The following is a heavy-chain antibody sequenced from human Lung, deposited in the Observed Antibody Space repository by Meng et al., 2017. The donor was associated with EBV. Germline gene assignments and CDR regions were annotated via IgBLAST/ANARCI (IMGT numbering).Heavy chain of an antibody. J-gene: IGHJ4*02. D-gene: IGHD2-15*01. Sequence: QGQLQQWGAGLLKPSETLSLTCAVYGGSFSGYFWTWIRQPPGKGLEWIGEIYHNGSAHFSPSLKSRVTISVDTSKNQFSLNLKSVTAADTAVYYCARGLCSGGTCCIDYWGQGTLVTVSS. CDR2: IYHNGSA. CDR1: GGSFSGYF. V-gene: IGHV4-34*01. CDR3: ARGLCSGGTCCIDY.